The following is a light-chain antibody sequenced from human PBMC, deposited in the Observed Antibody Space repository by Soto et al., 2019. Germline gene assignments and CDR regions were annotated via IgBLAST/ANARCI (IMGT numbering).Light chain of an antibody. V-gene: IGKV3-11*01. CDR2: DAS. Sequence: EMVLTQSLATLSLSPGERATLSCRASQSVSSYLAWYQQKPGQAPRLLIYDASNRATGIPARFSGSGSGTDFSLTISSPEPEDFAVYCCQQRSNWPPRTFGQGTKVEIK. CDR1: QSVSSY. J-gene: IGKJ1*01. CDR3: QQRSNWPPRT.